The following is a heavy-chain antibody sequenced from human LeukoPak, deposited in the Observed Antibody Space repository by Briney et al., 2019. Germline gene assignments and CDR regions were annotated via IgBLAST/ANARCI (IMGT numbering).Heavy chain of an antibody. J-gene: IGHJ4*02. CDR1: GFSLSSSGMC. V-gene: IGHV2-70*11. D-gene: IGHD6-19*01. CDR2: IDWDDDK. CDR3: ARIRYSSSSIDY. Sequence: SGPTLVKPTQTLTLTCAFSGFSLSSSGMCVSWIRQPPGKALEWLARIDWDDDKYYSTSLKTRLTISKDTSKNQVVLTMTNMDPVDTATYYCARIRYSSSSIDYWGQGTLVTVSS.